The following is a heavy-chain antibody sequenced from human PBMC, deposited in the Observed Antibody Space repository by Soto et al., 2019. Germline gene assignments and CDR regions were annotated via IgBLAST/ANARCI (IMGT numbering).Heavy chain of an antibody. CDR2: IIPIFGTA. CDR3: ARAAYSYGTAYLSYYYGMDV. CDR1: GGTFSTYA. J-gene: IGHJ6*02. Sequence: SVKVSCKASGGTFSTYAISWVRQAPGQGLEWVGGIIPIFGTANYAQKFQGRVTNTAGESTSTAYMELSSLRSEDTAVYYCARAAYSYGTAYLSYYYGMDVWGQGTTVTVSS. D-gene: IGHD5-18*01. V-gene: IGHV1-69*13.